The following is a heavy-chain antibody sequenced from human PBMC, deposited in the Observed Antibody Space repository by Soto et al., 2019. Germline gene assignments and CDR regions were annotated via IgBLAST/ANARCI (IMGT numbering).Heavy chain of an antibody. V-gene: IGHV1-69*01. D-gene: IGHD3-10*01. Sequence: QVQLVQSGAEVKKPGSSVKVSCKASGGIFSTYAISWLRQAPGQGLEWMGGIIPIFGTPNYAQRFQGRVTITADEYKSTAYMELSRLRSEDTAVYYCARDRDDYGSGNYYNRIDFWGQGTLVTVSS. CDR1: GGIFSTYA. J-gene: IGHJ4*02. CDR2: IIPIFGTP. CDR3: ARDRDDYGSGNYYNRIDF.